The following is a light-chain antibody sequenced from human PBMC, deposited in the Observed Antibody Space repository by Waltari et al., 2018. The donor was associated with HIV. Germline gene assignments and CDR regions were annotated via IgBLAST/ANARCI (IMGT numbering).Light chain of an antibody. CDR1: QSVRSN. CDR2: GAS. J-gene: IGKJ2*01. CDR3: QQYYTWPPYT. Sequence: EILMTQSPATLSVSPGQRATLSCRPSQSVRSNIAWYQQKPGQAPRLLIYGASTRATGIPARFSGSGSGTEFTLTISSLQSEDFAVYYCQQYYTWPPYTFGQGTKLEIK. V-gene: IGKV3-15*01.